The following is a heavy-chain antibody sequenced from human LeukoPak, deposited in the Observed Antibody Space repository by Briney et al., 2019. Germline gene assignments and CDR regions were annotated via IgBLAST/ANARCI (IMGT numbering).Heavy chain of an antibody. Sequence: KSGGSLRLSCAASGFTFSSYSMNWVRQAPGKGLEWVSSISSSSSYIYYADSVKGRFTISRDNAKNSLYLQMNSLRAEDTAVYYCASEGRDGYNLDYWGQGTLVTVSS. D-gene: IGHD5-24*01. CDR2: ISSSSSYI. J-gene: IGHJ4*02. CDR1: GFTFSSYS. V-gene: IGHV3-21*01. CDR3: ASEGRDGYNLDY.